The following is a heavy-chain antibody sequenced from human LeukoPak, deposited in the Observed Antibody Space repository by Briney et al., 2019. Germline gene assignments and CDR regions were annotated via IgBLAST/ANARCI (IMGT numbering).Heavy chain of an antibody. J-gene: IGHJ4*02. Sequence: SETLSLTCTVSGGSITNYYWSWIRQPPGKGLEWIGYLYYTGSTNYNLSLKSRVTISVDMSKNQFSLKLRSMTAADTAVYYCARHGPGYSSVFDYWGQGTLVTVSS. D-gene: IGHD6-19*01. CDR2: LYYTGST. CDR3: ARHGPGYSSVFDY. V-gene: IGHV4-59*08. CDR1: GGSITNYY.